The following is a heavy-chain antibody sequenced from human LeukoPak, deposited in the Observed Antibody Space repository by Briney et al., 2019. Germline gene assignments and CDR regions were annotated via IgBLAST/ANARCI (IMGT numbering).Heavy chain of an antibody. CDR1: GGSISSYY. Sequence: TSETLSLTCTVSGGSISSYYWSWIRQPPGKGLEWIGYIYTSGSTNYNPSLKSRVTISVDTSKNQFSLKLSSVTAADTAVYYCARGVLGIVVVPAAIHYFDYWGQGTLVTVSS. CDR2: IYTSGST. D-gene: IGHD2-2*02. CDR3: ARGVLGIVVVPAAIHYFDY. V-gene: IGHV4-4*09. J-gene: IGHJ4*02.